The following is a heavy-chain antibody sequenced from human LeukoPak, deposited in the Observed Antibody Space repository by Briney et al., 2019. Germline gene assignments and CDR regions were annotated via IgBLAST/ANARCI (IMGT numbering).Heavy chain of an antibody. V-gene: IGHV5-51*01. D-gene: IGHD6-6*01. CDR3: ARLKLLPQQLGDVGNYYYYYMDV. J-gene: IGHJ6*03. CDR1: GHRFSSYW. CDR2: IYPGDSDNRYSPIGDSDT. Sequence: GESLKISCKGSGHRFSSYWIGWVRQMPGKGLEWMGNIYPGDSDNRYSPIGDSDTRYSPSFQGQVTISVDKSISTAYLQWSSLKASDTAMYYCARLKLLPQQLGDVGNYYYYYMDVWGKGTTVTVSS.